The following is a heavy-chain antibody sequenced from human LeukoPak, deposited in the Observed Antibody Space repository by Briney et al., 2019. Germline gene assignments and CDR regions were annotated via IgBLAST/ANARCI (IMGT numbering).Heavy chain of an antibody. D-gene: IGHD3-10*01. CDR3: AREGNTYGSNWFDP. CDR2: IYYSGST. CDR1: GYSISSDYQ. J-gene: IGHJ5*02. Sequence: TSETLSLTCTVSGYSISSDYQWGWIRQPPGKGLEWIGYIYYSGSTNYNPSLKSRVTISVDTSKNQFSLKLSSVTAADTAVYYCAREGNTYGSNWFDPWGQGTLVTVSS. V-gene: IGHV4-38-2*02.